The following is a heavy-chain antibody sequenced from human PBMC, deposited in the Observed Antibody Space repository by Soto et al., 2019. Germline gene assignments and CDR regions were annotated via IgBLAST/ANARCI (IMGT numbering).Heavy chain of an antibody. CDR1: GFTVSSNY. Sequence: DVQLVESGGGLVQPGGSLRLSCAASGFTVSSNYMSWVRQAPGKGLEWVSAIYSGASTFYADSVKGRFTISRDTSKNTLYLQMNSLRAEDTAVYYCARDRDSSSWFGYWGQGTLVTVSS. D-gene: IGHD6-13*01. CDR3: ARDRDSSSWFGY. V-gene: IGHV3-66*01. J-gene: IGHJ5*01. CDR2: IYSGAST.